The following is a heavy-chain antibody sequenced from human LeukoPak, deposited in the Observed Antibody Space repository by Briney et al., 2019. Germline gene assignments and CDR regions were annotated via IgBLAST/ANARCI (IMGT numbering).Heavy chain of an antibody. CDR2: ISTYNGNT. CDR3: ARQYYDILTGPPLSFDP. Sequence: ASVKVSCKASGYTFTSHGITWVRQAPGQGLEWMGWISTYNGNTNYAQKLQGRVTMTTDTSTSTAYMELRSLRSDDTAVYYCARQYYDILTGPPLSFDPWGQGTLVTVSS. D-gene: IGHD3-9*01. V-gene: IGHV1-18*01. J-gene: IGHJ5*02. CDR1: GYTFTSHG.